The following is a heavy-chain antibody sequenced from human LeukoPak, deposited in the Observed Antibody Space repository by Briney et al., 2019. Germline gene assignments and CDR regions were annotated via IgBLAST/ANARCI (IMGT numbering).Heavy chain of an antibody. J-gene: IGHJ4*02. Sequence: PSETLSLTCTVSGDSISDSDYYWGWIRQPPGKGLEWIGSICYSGSTYYNPSLKSRVTISVDTSKNQFSLKLSSVTAADTAVYYCARVNGGYSSGWQAPYYFDYWGQGTLVTVSS. CDR1: GDSISDSDYY. D-gene: IGHD6-19*01. V-gene: IGHV4-39*07. CDR3: ARVNGGYSSGWQAPYYFDY. CDR2: ICYSGST.